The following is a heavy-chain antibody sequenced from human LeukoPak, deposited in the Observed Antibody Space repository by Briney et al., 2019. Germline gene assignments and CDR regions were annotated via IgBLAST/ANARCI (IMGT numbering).Heavy chain of an antibody. D-gene: IGHD3-22*01. V-gene: IGHV3-74*01. Sequence: GGSLRLPCAASGFTLIDWMNWVRQAPGKGPVWVSHISPDGRNIAYADSVKGRFTISRDSAKNTLYLQMNSLRAEDTALYYCAKDGLYYDISTNIYYFDYWGQGTLVAVSS. CDR2: ISPDGRNI. CDR1: GFTLIDW. CDR3: AKDGLYYDISTNIYYFDY. J-gene: IGHJ4*02.